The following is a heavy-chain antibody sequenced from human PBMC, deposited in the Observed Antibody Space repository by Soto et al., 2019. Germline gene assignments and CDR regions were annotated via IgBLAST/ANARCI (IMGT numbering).Heavy chain of an antibody. CDR2: IYYSGST. CDR3: AREPSITGTTVWFDP. V-gene: IGHV4-31*03. CDR1: GGSISSGGYY. J-gene: IGHJ5*02. Sequence: SETLSLTCTVSGGSISSGGYYWSWIRQHPGKGLEWIGYIYYSGSTYYNPSLKSRVTISVDTSKNQFSLKLSSVTAADTAVYYGAREPSITGTTVWFDPWGKGTLVTVSS. D-gene: IGHD1-20*01.